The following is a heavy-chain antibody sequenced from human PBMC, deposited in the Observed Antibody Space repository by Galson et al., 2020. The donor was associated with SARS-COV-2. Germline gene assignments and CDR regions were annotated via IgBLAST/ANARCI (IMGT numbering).Heavy chain of an antibody. V-gene: IGHV4-30-2*01. D-gene: IGHD3-9*01. CDR1: GGSISSGGYS. J-gene: IGHJ5*02. Sequence: SETLSLTCAVSGGSISSGGYSWSWIRQPPGKGLEWIGYIYHSGSTYYNPSLKSRVTISVDRSKNQFSLKLSSVTAADTAVYYCARSPYDILTGYYWFDPWGQGTLVTVSS. CDR2: IYHSGST. CDR3: ARSPYDILTGYYWFDP.